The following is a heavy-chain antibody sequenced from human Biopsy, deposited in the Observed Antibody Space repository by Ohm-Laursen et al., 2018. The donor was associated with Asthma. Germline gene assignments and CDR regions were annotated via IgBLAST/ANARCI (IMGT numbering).Heavy chain of an antibody. CDR3: VRHQYSSSWSTFDY. D-gene: IGHD3-22*01. CDR2: MYHSGSH. V-gene: IGHV4-39*01. J-gene: IGHJ4*02. Sequence: SDTLSLTCTVSGGSITSSSYYWGWIRQPPGKGMEWIGSMYHSGSHYYHPSFKSRATISVGTSKNQLPMKMSSVTAADTAVYFCVRHQYSSSWSTFDYWGQGALVTVSS. CDR1: GGSITSSSYY.